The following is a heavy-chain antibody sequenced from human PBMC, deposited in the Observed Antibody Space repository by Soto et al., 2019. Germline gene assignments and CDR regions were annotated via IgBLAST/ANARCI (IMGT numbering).Heavy chain of an antibody. CDR3: ATRSPAFDY. CDR1: GYTFTSYG. V-gene: IGHV1-18*01. J-gene: IGHJ4*02. Sequence: GPEVKKPGASVKVSCKTSGYTFTSYGISWVRQAPGQGLEWMGWISTYKGNTNYAQKFQGRVTMTTDTSTSTAYMELRSLTSDDTAVYYCATRSPAFDYWGQGTLVTVSS. CDR2: ISTYKGNT.